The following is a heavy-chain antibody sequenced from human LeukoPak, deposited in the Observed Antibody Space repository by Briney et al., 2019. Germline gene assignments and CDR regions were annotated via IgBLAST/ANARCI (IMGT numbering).Heavy chain of an antibody. CDR2: IGGSSSYI. J-gene: IGHJ4*02. CDR1: GFTFSSHS. D-gene: IGHD3-16*01. Sequence: PGGSLRLSCAASGFTFSSHSMNWVRQAPGEGLEWVSSIGGSSSYIYYADSVKGRFTISRDNTKNSLYLKVNSLRAEDTAVYYCAREEGESFDYWGQGTLVTVSS. CDR3: AREEGESFDY. V-gene: IGHV3-21*03.